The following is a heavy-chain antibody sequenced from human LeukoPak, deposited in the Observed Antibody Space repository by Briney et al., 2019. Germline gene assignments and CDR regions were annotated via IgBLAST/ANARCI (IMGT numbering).Heavy chain of an antibody. CDR3: ARELYSSGCPGGY. CDR1: GFTFSSYS. Sequence: GGSLRLSCAASGFTFSSYSMNWVRQAPGKGLEWVSSISSSSSYIYYADSVKGRFTIPSDNPKNPLYLQMNSLRAEDTAVYYCARELYSSGCPGGYWGQGTLVTVSS. D-gene: IGHD6-19*01. CDR2: ISSSSSYI. V-gene: IGHV3-21*03. J-gene: IGHJ4*02.